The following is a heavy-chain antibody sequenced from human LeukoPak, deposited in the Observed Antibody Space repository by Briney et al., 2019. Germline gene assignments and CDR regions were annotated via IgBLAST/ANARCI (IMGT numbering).Heavy chain of an antibody. V-gene: IGHV3-23*01. J-gene: IGHJ4*02. D-gene: IGHD6-25*01. CDR3: AKYMQRTAFDYFDY. Sequence: GGSLRLSCAASGFTFGSYAMSWVRQAPGKGLEWVSTISGSGGGTYYADSVKGRFTISRDNSKNTLYLQMNSLRAEDTAVFYCAKYMQRTAFDYFDYWGQGTLVTVSS. CDR1: GFTFGSYA. CDR2: ISGSGGGT.